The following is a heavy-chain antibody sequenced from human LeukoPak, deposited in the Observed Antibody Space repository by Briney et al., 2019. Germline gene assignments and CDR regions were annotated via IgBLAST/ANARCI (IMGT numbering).Heavy chain of an antibody. CDR3: ARSERKYYDYDWGSSIDL. CDR2: TYYRSKWYN. Sequence: SQTLSLTCAISGDSVSSNSAAWNWIRQTPSRGLEWLGRTYYRSKWYNDYAVSVKSRITINPDTSKNQFSLQLNSVTPEDTAVYYCARSERKYYDYDWGSSIDLWGRGTLVTVSS. J-gene: IGHJ2*01. D-gene: IGHD3-16*01. V-gene: IGHV6-1*01. CDR1: GDSVSSNSAA.